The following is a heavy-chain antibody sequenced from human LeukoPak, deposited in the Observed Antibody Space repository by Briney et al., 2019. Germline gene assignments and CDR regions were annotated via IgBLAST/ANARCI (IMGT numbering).Heavy chain of an antibody. CDR1: GYTFTSYG. Sequence: GASVKVSCKASGYTFTSYGISWVRQAPGQGLEWMGIINPSGGSTSYAQKFQGRVTMTRDTSTSTVYMELSSLRSEDTAVYYCASHKVVTATIDWGQGTLVTVSS. J-gene: IGHJ4*02. CDR2: INPSGGST. CDR3: ASHKVVTATID. D-gene: IGHD2-21*02. V-gene: IGHV1-46*01.